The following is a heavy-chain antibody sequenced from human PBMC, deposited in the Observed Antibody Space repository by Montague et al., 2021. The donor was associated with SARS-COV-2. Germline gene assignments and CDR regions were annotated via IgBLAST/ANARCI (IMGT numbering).Heavy chain of an antibody. J-gene: IGHJ6*02. CDR3: ARGGGYYNYGLDV. CDR1: GGFISNYY. V-gene: IGHV4-59*12. D-gene: IGHD3-22*01. Sequence: SETLSLTCTVSGGFISNYYWSWIRQPPGGGLEWIGYINYSGSTDYNPSLKSRVTISLDTSKNQFSLKVTSVTAADTAVYYCARGGGYYNYGLDVWGQGTTVTVSS. CDR2: INYSGST.